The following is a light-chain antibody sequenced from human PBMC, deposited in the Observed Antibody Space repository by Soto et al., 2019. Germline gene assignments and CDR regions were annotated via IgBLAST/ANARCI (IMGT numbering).Light chain of an antibody. J-gene: IGKJ1*01. V-gene: IGKV3-20*01. Sequence: EVVLTQSPGTLSLSPGESATLSCRASQTVSNNSLAWYQQKPGQAPRLLIYHASSRSPVIPDRFSGSGSGTDFTLTITKLEPEDFAVYYCQQYGRSLWTFGQGTKVDIK. CDR3: QQYGRSLWT. CDR1: QTVSNNS. CDR2: HAS.